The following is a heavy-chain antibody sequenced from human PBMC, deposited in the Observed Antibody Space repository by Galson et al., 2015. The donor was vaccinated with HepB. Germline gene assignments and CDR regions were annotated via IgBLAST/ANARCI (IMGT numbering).Heavy chain of an antibody. CDR2: IDPSDSYT. V-gene: IGHV5-10-1*01. D-gene: IGHD4-17*01. CDR1: GYSFTSYW. Sequence: QSGAEVKKPGESLRISCKGSGYSFTSYWISWVRQMPGKGLEWMGRIDPSDSYTNYSPSFQGHVTISADKSISTAYLQWSSLKASDTAMYYCARLISTVTNAYLDAFDIWGQGTMVTVSS. CDR3: ARLISTVTNAYLDAFDI. J-gene: IGHJ3*02.